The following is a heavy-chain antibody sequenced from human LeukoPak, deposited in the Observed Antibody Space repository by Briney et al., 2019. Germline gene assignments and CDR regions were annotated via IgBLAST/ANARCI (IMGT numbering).Heavy chain of an antibody. CDR2: ISGSGGTI. Sequence: PGGSLRLSCAASGFTFNIYTMSWVRQAPGKGLEWVSAISGSGGTIFYADSVKGRFAISRDNSKNTLYLQMISLRAEDTAVYYCSRASPYYFDYWGQGTLVTASS. V-gene: IGHV3-23*01. CDR3: SRASPYYFDY. J-gene: IGHJ4*02. CDR1: GFTFNIYT.